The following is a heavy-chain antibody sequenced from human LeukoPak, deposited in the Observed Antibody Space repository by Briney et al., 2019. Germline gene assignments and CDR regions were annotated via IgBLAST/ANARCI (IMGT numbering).Heavy chain of an antibody. V-gene: IGHV4-4*07. CDR2: IYTTGTT. J-gene: IGHJ4*02. Sequence: SDTLSLTCTVSGGSINSYFWGWVRQPAGKGLEWIGRIYTTGTTHFNPSLRSRLTTSVDTSKNLFSLNLSSVTAADTAVYYCARQGYGASWYHLDYWGRGTLVTVSS. CDR1: GGSINSYF. CDR3: ARQGYGASWYHLDY. D-gene: IGHD6-13*01.